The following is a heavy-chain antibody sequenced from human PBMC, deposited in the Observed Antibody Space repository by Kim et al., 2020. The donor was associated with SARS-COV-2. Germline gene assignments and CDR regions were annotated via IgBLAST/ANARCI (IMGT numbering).Heavy chain of an antibody. D-gene: IGHD2-8*01. V-gene: IGHV4-59*08. CDR3: ARFAEMGAFDI. Sequence: SETLSLTCTVSGGSISSYYWSWIRQPPGKGLEWIGYIYYSGSTNYNPSLKSRVTISVDTSKNQFSLKLSSVTAADTAVYYCARFAEMGAFDIWGQGTMVT. CDR1: GGSISSYY. J-gene: IGHJ3*02. CDR2: IYYSGST.